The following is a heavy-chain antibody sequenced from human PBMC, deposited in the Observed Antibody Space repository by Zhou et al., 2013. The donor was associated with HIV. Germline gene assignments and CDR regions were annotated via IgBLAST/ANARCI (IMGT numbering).Heavy chain of an antibody. V-gene: IGHV1-18*04. CDR2: ISGYNGDT. J-gene: IGHJ5*02. CDR3: ASHPPEIGTLVRGVMDAGDWFDP. Sequence: QVHLEQSGPEVKKAGASVKVSCKASGHSFSTFGISWVRQAPGQGLEWMGWISGYNGDTKYAQKFQGRVTMTTDTSTRTAHMELRRLRSDDTAVYYCASHPPEIGTLVRGVMDAGDWFDPWGQGTLVTVSS. D-gene: IGHD3-10*01. CDR1: GHSFSTFG.